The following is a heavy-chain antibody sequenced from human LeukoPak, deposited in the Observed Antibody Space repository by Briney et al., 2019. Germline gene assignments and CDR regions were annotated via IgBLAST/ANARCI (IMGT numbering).Heavy chain of an antibody. J-gene: IGHJ5*02. CDR2: IIPILGIA. Sequence: VASVKVSCKASGGTFSSYAISWVRQAPGQGLEWMGRIIPILGIANYAQKFQGRVTMTRDTSTSTVYMELSSLRSEDTAVYYCARVKSGSSSWYGNGDWFDPWGQGTLVTVSS. CDR3: ARVKSGSSSWYGNGDWFDP. V-gene: IGHV1-69*04. CDR1: GGTFSSYA. D-gene: IGHD6-13*01.